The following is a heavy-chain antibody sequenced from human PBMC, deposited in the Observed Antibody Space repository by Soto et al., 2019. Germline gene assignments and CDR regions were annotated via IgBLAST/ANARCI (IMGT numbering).Heavy chain of an antibody. V-gene: IGHV4-39*01. D-gene: IGHD4-17*01. CDR2: IYYSGST. CDR1: GGSISSSSYY. Sequence: SETLSLTCTVSGGSISSSSYYWGWIRQPPGKGLEWIGSIYYSGSTYYNPSLKSRVTISVDTSKNPFSLKLSSVTAADTAVYYCARHAPVASTVTTGFDYWGQGTLVTVSS. CDR3: ARHAPVASTVTTGFDY. J-gene: IGHJ4*02.